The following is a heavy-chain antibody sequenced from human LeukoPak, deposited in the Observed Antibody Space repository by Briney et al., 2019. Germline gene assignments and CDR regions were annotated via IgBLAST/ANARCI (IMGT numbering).Heavy chain of an antibody. CDR3: AKTWLPRTAFDI. D-gene: IGHD5-12*01. Sequence: GESLKISCKGSGYSFISYWIGWVRQMPGKGLEWLGTIYPGDSETRYGPSFQGQVTISVDKNITTVYLQWNSLKASDTALYFCAKTWLPRTAFDIWGQGTFVVVSS. V-gene: IGHV5-51*01. CDR1: GYSFISYW. CDR2: IYPGDSET. J-gene: IGHJ3*02.